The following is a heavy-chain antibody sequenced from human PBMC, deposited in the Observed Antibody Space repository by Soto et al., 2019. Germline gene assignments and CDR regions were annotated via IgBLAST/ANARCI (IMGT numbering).Heavy chain of an antibody. CDR1: GGSISSGGYY. J-gene: IGHJ4*02. CDR2: IFDSGTT. CDR3: ASQASGWYPDY. V-gene: IGHV4-31*03. Sequence: PSETLSLTCTVSGGSISSGGYYWSWLRQHPGKGLEWIGYIFDSGTTYYNPSLKSRVTISVDPSKSQFSLRLTSVTATDTAVYYCASQASGWYPDYWGQGTLVTV. D-gene: IGHD6-19*01.